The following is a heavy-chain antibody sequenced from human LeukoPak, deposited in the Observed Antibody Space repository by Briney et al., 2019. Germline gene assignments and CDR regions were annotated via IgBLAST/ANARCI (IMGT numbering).Heavy chain of an antibody. J-gene: IGHJ6*02. CDR2: ISSSGSTI. Sequence: GGSLRLSCAASGFTFSNYEMNWVRQAPGQGLEWISYISSSGSTIYYADSVKGRFTISRDNAKNSLYLQMNSLRVEDTAVYYCARASAPPSFYYYYGMDVWGQGTTVTVSS. CDR1: GFTFSNYE. V-gene: IGHV3-48*03. CDR3: ARASAPPSFYYYYGMDV.